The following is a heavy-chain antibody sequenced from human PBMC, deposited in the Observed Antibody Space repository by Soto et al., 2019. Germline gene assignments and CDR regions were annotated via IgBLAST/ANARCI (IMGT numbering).Heavy chain of an antibody. CDR2: IYSGGST. CDR1: GFTVSSNY. D-gene: IGHD2-2*01. J-gene: IGHJ6*02. V-gene: IGHV3-53*01. Sequence: GGSLRLSCAASGFTVSSNYMSWVRKAPGKGLEWVSVIYSGGSTYYADSVKGRFAISRDNSKNTLYLQMNSLRAEDTAVYYCASGVVPAAIDYYYYGMDVWGQGTTVTVSS. CDR3: ASGVVPAAIDYYYYGMDV.